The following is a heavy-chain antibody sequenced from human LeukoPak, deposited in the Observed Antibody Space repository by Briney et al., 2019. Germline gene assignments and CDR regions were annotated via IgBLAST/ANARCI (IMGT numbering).Heavy chain of an antibody. Sequence: SQTLSLTCTVSGGSISSGGYYWSWIRQHPGKGLEWIGYIYYSGSTYYNPSLKSRVTISVDTSKNQFSLKLSSVTAADTAVCYCAREVLWFGELMPGFFDYWGQGTLVTVSS. CDR1: GGSISSGGYY. CDR2: IYYSGST. CDR3: AREVLWFGELMPGFFDY. D-gene: IGHD3-10*01. J-gene: IGHJ4*02. V-gene: IGHV4-31*03.